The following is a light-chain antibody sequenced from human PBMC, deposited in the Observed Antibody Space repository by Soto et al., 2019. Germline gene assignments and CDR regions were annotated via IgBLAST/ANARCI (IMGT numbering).Light chain of an antibody. CDR2: DNN. Sequence: QSVLTQPPSVSAAPGQTVTISCSGSRSNIGNNYVSWYQQLPGTAPKLLIYDNNKRPSGIPDRFSGSKSGTSATLGITGLPTGDEADYYCVTCDSSLSVVFGGGTKLTVL. V-gene: IGLV1-51*01. J-gene: IGLJ2*01. CDR1: RSNIGNNY. CDR3: VTCDSSLSVV.